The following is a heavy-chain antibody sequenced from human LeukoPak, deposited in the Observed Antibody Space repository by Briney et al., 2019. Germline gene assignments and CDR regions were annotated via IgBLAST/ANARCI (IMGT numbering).Heavy chain of an antibody. Sequence: GGSLRLSCAASGLTFSDYWIHWVRQAPGKGLVWVSRVDRYGGDTNYADSVKGRFTISRDNAKNTLYLQMDSLRPEDTAVYYCATGEGRYFDYWGQGTLVTVSS. D-gene: IGHD7-27*01. V-gene: IGHV3-74*01. CDR3: ATGEGRYFDY. J-gene: IGHJ4*02. CDR1: GLTFSDYW. CDR2: VDRYGGDT.